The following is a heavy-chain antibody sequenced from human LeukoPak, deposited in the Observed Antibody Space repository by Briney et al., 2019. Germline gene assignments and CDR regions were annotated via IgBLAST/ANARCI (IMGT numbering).Heavy chain of an antibody. J-gene: IGHJ4*02. CDR3: EGVAPAGIY. D-gene: IGHD6-13*01. V-gene: IGHV3-30*02. CDR1: GFLFSGHG. CDR2: IRYDASYK. Sequence: GGSLRPSRVASGFLFSGHGLHWGRQAPGKGLEWVTFIRYDASYKHYADSVQGRFTISRDNSKNTVSLQMDRLRGDDTAVYYCEGVAPAGIYWGQGTPVTVSS.